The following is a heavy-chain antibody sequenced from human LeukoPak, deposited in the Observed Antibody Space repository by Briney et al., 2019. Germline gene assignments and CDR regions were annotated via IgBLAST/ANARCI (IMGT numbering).Heavy chain of an antibody. CDR1: GFIFSNYA. CDR2: ISNSGDAT. CDR3: AKAPPYTKYFDY. V-gene: IGHV3-23*01. J-gene: IGHJ4*02. D-gene: IGHD1-1*01. Sequence: GGSLRLSCAGSGFIFSNYAMSWVRQAPGQGLEWVSTISNSGDATFYADAVKGRFTISRDKSKNTLYLQMYSLRAEDTAIYYCAKAPPYTKYFDYWGQGTLLTVSS.